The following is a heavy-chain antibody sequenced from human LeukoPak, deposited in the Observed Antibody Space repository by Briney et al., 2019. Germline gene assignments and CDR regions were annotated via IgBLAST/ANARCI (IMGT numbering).Heavy chain of an antibody. Sequence: ASVKVSCKASGYTLTSYGISWVRQAPGQELVCMGWTNTFNGNTNYAQNLQGRVTMTIDTSTNTAYMDLRTLRSDDTAVYYCVRVSSSRGKLDAFDIWGQGTMVTVSS. J-gene: IGHJ3*02. CDR2: TNTFNGNT. CDR3: VRVSSSRGKLDAFDI. V-gene: IGHV1-18*01. CDR1: GYTLTSYG. D-gene: IGHD6-6*01.